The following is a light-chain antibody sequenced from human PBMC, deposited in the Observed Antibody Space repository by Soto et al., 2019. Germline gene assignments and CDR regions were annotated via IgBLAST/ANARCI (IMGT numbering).Light chain of an antibody. CDR3: QKYNSALTWT. Sequence: DIPMTQSPSSLSASVGDRVIITCRASQGISNYLAWYQQKPGKVPKLLIYAASTLQSGVPSRFSGSGSGTDFTLTISSLQPEDVATYYCQKYNSALTWTFGQGTKVEIK. CDR2: AAS. V-gene: IGKV1-27*01. J-gene: IGKJ1*01. CDR1: QGISNY.